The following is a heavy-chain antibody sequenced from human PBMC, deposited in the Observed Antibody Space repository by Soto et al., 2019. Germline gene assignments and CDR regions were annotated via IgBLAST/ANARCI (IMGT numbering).Heavy chain of an antibody. Sequence: SETLSLTCTVSGGSINSYYWSWIRQPPGKGLEWIGYIYYSGSTNYNPSLKSRVTISVDTSKNQFSLKLSSVSVADTAVYYCARGPSGDKVDYWGQGILVTVSS. CDR3: ARGPSGDKVDY. CDR1: GGSINSYY. CDR2: IYYSGST. V-gene: IGHV4-59*08. J-gene: IGHJ4*02. D-gene: IGHD7-27*01.